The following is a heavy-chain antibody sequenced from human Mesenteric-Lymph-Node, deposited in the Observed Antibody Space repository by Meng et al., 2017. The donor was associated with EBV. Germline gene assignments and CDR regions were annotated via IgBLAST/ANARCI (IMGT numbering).Heavy chain of an antibody. CDR1: GGSFSGYY. CDR2: INHSGST. CDR3: ARRGKVGAGY. V-gene: IGHV4-34*01. Sequence: QVPLQRWGAGLLKLSGTLSLTCAVYGGSFSGYYWSWIRQPPGKGLEWIGEINHSGSTNYNPSLKSRVTISVDTSKNQFSLKLSSVTAADTAVYYCARRGKVGAGYWGQGTLVTVSS. J-gene: IGHJ4*02. D-gene: IGHD1-26*01.